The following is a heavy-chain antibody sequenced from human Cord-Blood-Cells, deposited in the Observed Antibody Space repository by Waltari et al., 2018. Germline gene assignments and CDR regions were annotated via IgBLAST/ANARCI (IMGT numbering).Heavy chain of an antibody. CDR3: ARDRGGSRGWFDP. CDR1: GYTFTGYY. CDR2: INPNSGGT. J-gene: IGHJ5*02. D-gene: IGHD3-16*01. Sequence: QVQLVQSGAEVKKPGASVKVPCKASGYTFTGYYMHWVRQAPGPGLEWMGWINPNSGGTNYAQKFQGWVTMTRDTSISTAYMELSRLRSDDTAVYYCARDRGGSRGWFDPWGQGTLVTVSS. V-gene: IGHV1-2*04.